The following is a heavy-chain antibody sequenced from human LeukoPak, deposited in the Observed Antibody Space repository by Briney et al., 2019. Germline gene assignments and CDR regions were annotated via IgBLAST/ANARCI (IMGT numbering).Heavy chain of an antibody. CDR2: INPNSGGT. CDR3: ARAPQQQLVLFEYYFDY. V-gene: IGHV1-2*02. J-gene: IGHJ4*02. Sequence: ASVKVSCKTSGYTFSGYYMHWVRQAPGQGLEWMGWINPNSGGTNYAQKFQGRVTMTRDTSLSTAYMELSRLRSDDTAVYYCARAPQQQLVLFEYYFDYWGQGTPVTVSS. CDR1: GYTFSGYY. D-gene: IGHD6-13*01.